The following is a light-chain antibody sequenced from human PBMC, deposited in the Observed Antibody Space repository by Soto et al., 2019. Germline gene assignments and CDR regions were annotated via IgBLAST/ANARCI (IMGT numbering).Light chain of an antibody. CDR3: QQYNSYSRT. V-gene: IGKV1-5*03. J-gene: IGKJ1*01. Sequence: DFQVTQSPSTLSASVGDRVTITCRASQSISSWLAWYQQKPGKAPKLLIYKASSLESGVPSRFSGSGSGTEFTLTISSLQPDDFATYYCQQYNSYSRTFGQGTKVEI. CDR2: KAS. CDR1: QSISSW.